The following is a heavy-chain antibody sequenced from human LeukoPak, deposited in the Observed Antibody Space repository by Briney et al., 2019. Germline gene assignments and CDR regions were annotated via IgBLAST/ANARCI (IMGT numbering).Heavy chain of an antibody. J-gene: IGHJ4*02. CDR3: ARVGVNLAAAGTRRDFDY. CDR2: IIPFLTLA. V-gene: IGHV1-69*04. CDR1: GGTFSNYA. D-gene: IGHD6-13*01. Sequence: ASVKVSCKASGGTFSNYAISWVRQAPGQGLEWMGRIIPFLTLANYAQKFQGRVTITADKSTSTAYMELSSLRSEDTAVYYCARVGVNLAAAGTRRDFDYWGQGTLVTVSS.